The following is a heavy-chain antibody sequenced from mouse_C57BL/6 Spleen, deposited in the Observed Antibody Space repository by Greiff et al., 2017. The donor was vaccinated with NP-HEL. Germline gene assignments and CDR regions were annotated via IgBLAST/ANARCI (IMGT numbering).Heavy chain of an antibody. J-gene: IGHJ4*01. Sequence: EVHLVESGGGLVKPGGSLKLSCAASGFTFSDYGMHWVRQAPEKGLEWVAYISSGSSTIYYADTVKGRFTISRDNAKNTLFLQMTSLRSEDTAMYYCARYYSNYVRAMDFWGQGTSVTVSS. CDR2: ISSGSSTI. D-gene: IGHD2-5*01. V-gene: IGHV5-17*01. CDR3: ARYYSNYVRAMDF. CDR1: GFTFSDYG.